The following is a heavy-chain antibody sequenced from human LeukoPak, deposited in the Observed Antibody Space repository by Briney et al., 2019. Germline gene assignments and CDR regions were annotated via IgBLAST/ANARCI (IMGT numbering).Heavy chain of an antibody. Sequence: ASVKVSCKASGYTFTGYYMHWVRQAPGQGLEWVGWINPNSGGTNYAQKFQGRVTMTRDTSISTAYMELSRLRSDDTAVYYCARDEEVLGFFWDYWGQGTLVTVSS. CDR1: GYTFTGYY. V-gene: IGHV1-2*02. CDR2: INPNSGGT. CDR3: ARDEEVLGFFWDY. D-gene: IGHD3-3*01. J-gene: IGHJ4*02.